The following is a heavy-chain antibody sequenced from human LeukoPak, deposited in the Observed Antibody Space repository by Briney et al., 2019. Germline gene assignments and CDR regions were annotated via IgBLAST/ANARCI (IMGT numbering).Heavy chain of an antibody. CDR2: INPNSGGT. Sequence: ASVKVSCKASGYTFTGYYMHWVRQAPGQGLEWMGWINPNSGGTNYAQKFQGRVTMTRDTSISTAYIELSRLRSDDTAVYYCARAPTYSIINHFDYWGQGTLVTVSS. D-gene: IGHD2-15*01. CDR3: ARAPTYSIINHFDY. J-gene: IGHJ4*02. V-gene: IGHV1-2*02. CDR1: GYTFTGYY.